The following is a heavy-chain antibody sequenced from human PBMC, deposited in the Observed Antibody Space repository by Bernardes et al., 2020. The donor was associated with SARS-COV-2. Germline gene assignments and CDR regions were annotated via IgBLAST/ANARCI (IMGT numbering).Heavy chain of an antibody. Sequence: SETLSLTCTVSGGSISSSSYYWGWIRQPPGKGLDCIGSIYYSGSTYYNPSLKSRVTISVDTSKNQFPLKLSSVTAEDTAVYYCARSYGGTSPDYWGQGTLVTVSS. CDR2: IYYSGST. J-gene: IGHJ4*02. CDR1: GGSISSSSYY. V-gene: IGHV4-39*01. CDR3: ARSYGGTSPDY. D-gene: IGHD4-17*01.